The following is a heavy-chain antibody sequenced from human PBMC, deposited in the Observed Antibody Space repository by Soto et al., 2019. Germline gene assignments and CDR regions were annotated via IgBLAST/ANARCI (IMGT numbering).Heavy chain of an antibody. CDR3: ARTSYGGTFDY. V-gene: IGHV3-30-3*01. CDR1: GFTFSSYA. Sequence: QVQLVESGGGVVQPGRSLRLSCAASGFTFSSYAMHWVRQAPGKGLEWVAVISYDGSNKYYADSVKGRVTISRDNSKNSLYLQMNSLRAEDTAVYYCARTSYGGTFDYGGQGTLVTVS. J-gene: IGHJ4*02. CDR2: ISYDGSNK. D-gene: IGHD5-18*01.